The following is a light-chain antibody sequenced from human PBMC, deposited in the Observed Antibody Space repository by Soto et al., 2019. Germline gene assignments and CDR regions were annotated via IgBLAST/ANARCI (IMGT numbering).Light chain of an antibody. CDR2: AAS. V-gene: IGKV1-9*01. CDR1: QGISSF. J-gene: IGKJ5*01. CDR3: RQHDSYPIT. Sequence: SQVFTSPIFRSASEDYTTNITCRASQGISSFLVWYQQKPGKAPKSLIYAASTLQSGVPSRFSGSGSGTEFTLTISSLQPDDSATYYCRQHDSYPITFGQGTRLEIK.